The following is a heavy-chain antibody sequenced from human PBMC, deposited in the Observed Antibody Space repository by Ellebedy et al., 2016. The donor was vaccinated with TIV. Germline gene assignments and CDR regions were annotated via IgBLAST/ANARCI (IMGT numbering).Heavy chain of an antibody. CDR3: ATFNQYYTYLGG. CDR1: LGSISSHY. CDR2: IYYTGST. V-gene: IGHV4-59*08. Sequence: SETLSLTXTVSLGSISSHYWTWIRQPPGKGLEWIGNIYYTGSTSYSPSRTGRVTISIDTPKNQFSQKLTSVTAADTAVYYCATFNQYYTYLGGWGKGTTVTVSS. J-gene: IGHJ6*03. D-gene: IGHD1-14*01.